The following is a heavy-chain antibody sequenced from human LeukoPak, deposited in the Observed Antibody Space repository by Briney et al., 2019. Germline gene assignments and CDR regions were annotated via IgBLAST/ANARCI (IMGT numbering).Heavy chain of an antibody. CDR2: IYHSGST. J-gene: IGHJ4*02. CDR1: GGPISSSNW. Sequence: SETLSLTCAVSGGPISSSNWWSWVRQPPGKGLEWIGEIYHSGSTNYYPSLKSRVTILLDKSKNQFSLKLSSVTAADTAVYYCARDLGYCSGGRCDDSWGQETLVTVSS. D-gene: IGHD2-15*01. V-gene: IGHV4-4*02. CDR3: ARDLGYCSGGRCDDS.